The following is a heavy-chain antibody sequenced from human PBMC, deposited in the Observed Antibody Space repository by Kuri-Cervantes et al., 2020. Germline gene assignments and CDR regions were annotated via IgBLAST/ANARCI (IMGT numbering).Heavy chain of an antibody. Sequence: GSLRLSCAVSGGSISSSNWWSWVRQPPGKGLEWIGEIYHSGSTNYNPSLKSRVTISVDTSKNQFSLKLSSVTAADTAVYYCARDGMTWAQITSYYYYMDVWGKGTTVTVSS. J-gene: IGHJ6*03. CDR1: GGSISSSNW. CDR2: IYHSGST. CDR3: ARDGMTWAQITSYYYYMDV. V-gene: IGHV4-4*02. D-gene: IGHD3-16*01.